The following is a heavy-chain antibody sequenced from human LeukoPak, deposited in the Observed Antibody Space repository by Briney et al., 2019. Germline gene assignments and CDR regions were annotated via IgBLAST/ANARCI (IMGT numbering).Heavy chain of an antibody. Sequence: SETLSPTCTVSGYSISSGYYWAWIRQPPGKGLQWIGNIYHSGNTYYNPSLKSRVSISLDTSKNQFSLKLTSMTATDTAIYYCARGGYIHADWGQGTLVTVSS. CDR3: ARGGYIHAD. J-gene: IGHJ4*02. D-gene: IGHD5-18*01. CDR1: GYSISSGYY. V-gene: IGHV4-38-2*02. CDR2: IYHSGNT.